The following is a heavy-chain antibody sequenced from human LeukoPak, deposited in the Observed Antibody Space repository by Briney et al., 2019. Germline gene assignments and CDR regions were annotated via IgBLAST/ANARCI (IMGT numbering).Heavy chain of an antibody. J-gene: IGHJ4*02. D-gene: IGHD3-10*01. V-gene: IGHV3-23*01. CDR3: AKGASKLLLWFGEMQTFDY. Sequence: GGSLRLSCAASGFTFSSYAMSWVRQAPGKGLEWVSAISGSGGSTYYVDSVKGRFTISRDNSKNTLYLQMNSLRAEDTAVYYCAKGASKLLLWFGEMQTFDYWGQGTLVTVSS. CDR2: ISGSGGST. CDR1: GFTFSSYA.